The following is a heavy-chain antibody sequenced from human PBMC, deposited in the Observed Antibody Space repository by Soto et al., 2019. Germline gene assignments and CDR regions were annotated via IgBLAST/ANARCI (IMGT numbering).Heavy chain of an antibody. V-gene: IGHV1-46*01. D-gene: IGHD3-22*01. J-gene: IGHJ5*02. Sequence: SVKVSCNASGYTFTSYYMHWVRQAPRQGLEWMGIINPSGGSTSYAQKFQGRVTMTRDTSTSTVYMELSSLRSEDTAVYYCARKGNYYDSSGDVKGFDPWGQGTLVTV. CDR2: INPSGGST. CDR1: GYTFTSYY. CDR3: ARKGNYYDSSGDVKGFDP.